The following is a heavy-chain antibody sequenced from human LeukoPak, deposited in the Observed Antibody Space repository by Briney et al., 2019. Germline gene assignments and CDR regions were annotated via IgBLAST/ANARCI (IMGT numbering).Heavy chain of an antibody. V-gene: IGHV1-2*02. Sequence: ASVKVSCKASGYTFTGYYMHWVRQAPGQGLEWMGWINPNSGGTNYAQKFQGRVTMTRDTSISTAYMELSRLRSDDTAVYYCARDNLLWFGELSNRVEFWFDPWGQGTLVTVSS. CDR1: GYTFTGYY. D-gene: IGHD3-10*01. CDR3: ARDNLLWFGELSNRVEFWFDP. J-gene: IGHJ5*02. CDR2: INPNSGGT.